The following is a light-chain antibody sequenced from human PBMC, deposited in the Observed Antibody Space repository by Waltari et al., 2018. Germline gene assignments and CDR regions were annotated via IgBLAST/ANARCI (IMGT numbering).Light chain of an antibody. CDR2: ASP. CDR3: CSFAGSGPHVV. J-gene: IGLJ2*01. CDR1: SSDVGTYNL. V-gene: IGLV2-23*01. Sequence: QSALTQPASVSGSPGQSITISCTGTSSDVGTYNLVSWYHHHPGKAPKLMIYASPKRPSGVSNRISGSKSGITASLTISGLQAEDEADYYCCSFAGSGPHVVFGGGTKLTVL.